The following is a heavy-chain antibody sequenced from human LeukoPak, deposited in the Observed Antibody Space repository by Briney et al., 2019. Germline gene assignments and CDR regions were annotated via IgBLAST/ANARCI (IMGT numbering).Heavy chain of an antibody. D-gene: IGHD2-2*01. CDR3: ASSVEPAAMTGFGY. V-gene: IGHV5-51*03. CDR1: GYIFTRFW. J-gene: IGHJ4*02. Sequence: GESLTLSCTVSGYIFTRFWIGWVRQTPGKGLESMGIIFPGDSDTRYSPSFQGQVTISADKSISTAYLQWSSLKASDSAMYCCASSVEPAAMTGFGYWGQGTLVTVSS. CDR2: IFPGDSDT.